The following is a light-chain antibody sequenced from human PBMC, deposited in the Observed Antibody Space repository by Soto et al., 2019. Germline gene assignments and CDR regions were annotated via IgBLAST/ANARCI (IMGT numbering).Light chain of an antibody. Sequence: QSVLTQPASVFESPGQSITISCTGTSSDVGGYNFVSWYQQHPGKAPKLMIYAVSNRPSGVSNRFSGSKSGNTASLTISGLQAEDEADYFCSSYISNNLPSYVFGTGTKVTVL. CDR1: SSDVGGYNF. J-gene: IGLJ1*01. CDR2: AVS. CDR3: SSYISNNLPSYV. V-gene: IGLV2-14*01.